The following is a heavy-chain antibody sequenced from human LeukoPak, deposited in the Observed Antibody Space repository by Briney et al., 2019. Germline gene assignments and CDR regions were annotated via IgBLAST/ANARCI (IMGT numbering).Heavy chain of an antibody. Sequence: GRSLRLSCAASGFTFNSYAMHWVRQAPGRGLEWVAYISYDGSNRYYADSVKGRFSISRDNSKSTLYLQMSSLRTEDTAVYYCAKEPHMVAKFYFDSWGQGTLVTVSS. CDR1: GFTFNSYA. CDR3: AKEPHMVAKFYFDS. D-gene: IGHD2-21*01. CDR2: ISYDGSNR. V-gene: IGHV3-30*18. J-gene: IGHJ4*02.